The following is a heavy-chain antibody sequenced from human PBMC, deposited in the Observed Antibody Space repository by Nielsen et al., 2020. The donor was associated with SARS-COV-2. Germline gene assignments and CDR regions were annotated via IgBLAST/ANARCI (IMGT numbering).Heavy chain of an antibody. J-gene: IGHJ6*02. CDR1: GIGFSSYE. D-gene: IGHD6-19*01. CDR3: TRRVAGGTMDV. CDR2: ISPSAGTV. Sequence: GESLKISCAASGIGFSSYEMNWVRQAPGKGLEWVSYISPSAGTVYYADSLKGRFTISRDNSKNTLYLQMNSLGADDTAIYYCTRRVAGGTMDVWGQGTTVTVSS. V-gene: IGHV3-48*03.